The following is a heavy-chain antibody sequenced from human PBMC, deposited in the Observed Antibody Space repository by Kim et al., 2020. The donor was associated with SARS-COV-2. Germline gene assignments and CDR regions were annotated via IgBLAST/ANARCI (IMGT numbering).Heavy chain of an antibody. CDR2: IYYTGST. D-gene: IGHD6-13*01. Sequence: SETLSLTCTVSGGSIDNFYWTWIRQLPGKGLEWIGYIYYTGSTNYNPSLKSRVIISLDKPNNQFFLRLTSVTAADTAVYYCARSLAAAGTKLPYYFDFWGQGALVTVSS. J-gene: IGHJ4*02. CDR3: ARSLAAAGTKLPYYFDF. V-gene: IGHV4-59*08. CDR1: GGSIDNFY.